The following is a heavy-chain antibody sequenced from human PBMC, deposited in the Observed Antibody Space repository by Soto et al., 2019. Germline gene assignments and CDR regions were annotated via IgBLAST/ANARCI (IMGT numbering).Heavy chain of an antibody. CDR1: GFTFNYYW. Sequence: EVQLVESEGGLVQRGGSLRLSCAASGFTFNYYWMHWVRQAPGQGLVWVSHIHSDGSSTTYADSVKGRFTISRDNAKNTLYLQMNSLRDEDTAVYYCAMGDTGGFVRWGQGTTVTVSA. D-gene: IGHD3-10*02. V-gene: IGHV3-74*01. CDR2: IHSDGSST. CDR3: AMGDTGGFVR. J-gene: IGHJ3*01.